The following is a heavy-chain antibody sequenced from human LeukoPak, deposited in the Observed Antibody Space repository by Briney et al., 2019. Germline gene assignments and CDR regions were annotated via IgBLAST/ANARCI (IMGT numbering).Heavy chain of an antibody. CDR2: ISTAGDT. V-gene: IGHV3-13*01. J-gene: IGHJ4*02. Sequence: GGSLTLSCAASGFTFSSYDMLWVRHAQGKGREWVSAISTAGDTYYPGSVKGRCTISRENANNSLYLQMSSLRTGDTAVYYCARGSIYGSGSSFDYWGQGTLVTVSS. CDR1: GFTFSSYD. D-gene: IGHD3-10*01. CDR3: ARGSIYGSGSSFDY.